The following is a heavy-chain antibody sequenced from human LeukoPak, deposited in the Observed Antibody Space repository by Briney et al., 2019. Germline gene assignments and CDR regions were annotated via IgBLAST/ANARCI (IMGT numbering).Heavy chain of an antibody. Sequence: ASVKVSCKASGYTFISYYLHWVRQAPGQGLEWMGIINPRGGSTSFAQKFQGRVTITADESTSTAYMELSSLRSEDTAVYYCARGGYGQDAFDIWGQGTMVTVSS. CDR3: ARGGYGQDAFDI. CDR1: GYTFISYY. CDR2: INPRGGST. V-gene: IGHV1-46*01. J-gene: IGHJ3*02. D-gene: IGHD5-12*01.